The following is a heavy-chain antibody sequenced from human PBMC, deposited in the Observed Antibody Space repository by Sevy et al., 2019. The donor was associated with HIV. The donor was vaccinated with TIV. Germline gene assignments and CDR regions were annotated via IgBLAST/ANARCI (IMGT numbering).Heavy chain of an antibody. CDR2: ISGSGGST. D-gene: IGHD3-16*02. J-gene: IGHJ4*02. Sequence: GESLKISCAASGFTFSSYAMSWVRQAPGKGLEWVSAISGSGGSTYYADSVKGRFTISRDNSKNTLYLQMNSLRAEDTAVYYCANEITFGGVIDYWGQGTLVTVSS. V-gene: IGHV3-23*01. CDR1: GFTFSSYA. CDR3: ANEITFGGVIDY.